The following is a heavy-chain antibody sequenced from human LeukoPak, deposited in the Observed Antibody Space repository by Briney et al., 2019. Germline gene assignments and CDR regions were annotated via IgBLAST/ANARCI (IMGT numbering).Heavy chain of an antibody. V-gene: IGHV3-23*01. J-gene: IGHJ4*02. CDR3: TKRVKYGGTWDHFAD. CDR2: VNADGGNT. Sequence: GGSLRLSCAASGFTFDSYRMSWVRQAPGKGLEWVSTVNADGGNTYYADSVKGRFTISRDNSKSTLILQMNSLRVEDTALYYCTKRVKYGGTWDHFADWGQGTLVTVSS. D-gene: IGHD1-26*01. CDR1: GFTFDSYR.